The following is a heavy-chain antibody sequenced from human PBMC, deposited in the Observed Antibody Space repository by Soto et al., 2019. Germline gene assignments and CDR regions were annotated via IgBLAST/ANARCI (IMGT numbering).Heavy chain of an antibody. J-gene: IGHJ4*02. CDR3: ARTDSYGRWDEWF. Sequence: PSETLSLTCTVSGDSVSSGSYFWGWIRQPPGKGLEWIGNIQYSGRPDYNPSLQSRVTFSIDTSQNQFSLNLISVTAADTAVYYCARTDSYGRWDEWFWGQGILVTVSS. D-gene: IGHD3-3*01. V-gene: IGHV4-61*01. CDR2: IQYSGRP. CDR1: GDSVSSGSYF.